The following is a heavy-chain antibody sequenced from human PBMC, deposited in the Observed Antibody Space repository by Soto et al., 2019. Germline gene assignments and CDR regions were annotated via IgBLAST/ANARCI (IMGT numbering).Heavy chain of an antibody. CDR1: GFTFSSYG. V-gene: IGHV3-30*18. CDR3: AKDLYYYDSSGPFDY. J-gene: IGHJ4*02. D-gene: IGHD3-22*01. Sequence: GGPLRLSCAASGFTFSSYGMHWVRQAPGKGLEWVAVISYDGSNKYYADSVKGRFTISRDNSKNTLYLQMNSLRAEDTAVYYCAKDLYYYDSSGPFDYWGQGNLVTVSS. CDR2: ISYDGSNK.